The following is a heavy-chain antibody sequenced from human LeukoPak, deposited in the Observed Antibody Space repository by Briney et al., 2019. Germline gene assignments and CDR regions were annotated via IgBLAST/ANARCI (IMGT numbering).Heavy chain of an antibody. CDR2: IKQDGSEK. V-gene: IGHV3-7*03. D-gene: IGHD3-22*01. CDR3: ARGDDSGYYDYFDY. CDR1: GFTFSNFW. J-gene: IGHJ4*02. Sequence: PGGSLRLSCTASGFTFSNFWMGWVRQAPGKGLEWVANIKQDGSEKYYVDSVKGRFTISRDNAKNSLYLQMNSLRAEDTAMYYCARGDDSGYYDYFDYWGQGALVTVSS.